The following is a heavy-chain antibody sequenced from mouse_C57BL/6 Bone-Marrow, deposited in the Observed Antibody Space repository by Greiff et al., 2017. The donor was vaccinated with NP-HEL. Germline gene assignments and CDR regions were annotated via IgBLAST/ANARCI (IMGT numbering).Heavy chain of an antibody. CDR1: GFTFSDYG. CDR3: ARGIYYIYAMDY. D-gene: IGHD2-1*01. V-gene: IGHV5-17*01. Sequence: DVKLVESGGGLVKPGGSLKLSCAASGFTFSDYGMHWVRQAPEKGLEWVAYISGGSSTIYYADTVKGRFTISRDNAKNTLFLQMTSLRSEDTAMYYCARGIYYIYAMDYWGQGTSVTVSS. CDR2: ISGGSSTI. J-gene: IGHJ4*01.